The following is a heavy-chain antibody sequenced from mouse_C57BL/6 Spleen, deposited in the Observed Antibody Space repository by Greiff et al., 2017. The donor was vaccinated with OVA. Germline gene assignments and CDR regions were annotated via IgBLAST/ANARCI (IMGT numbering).Heavy chain of an antibody. Sequence: QVQLQQPGAELVKPGASVKMSCKASGYTFTSYWITWVKQRPGQGLEWIGDIYPGSGSTNYNEKFKSKATLTVDTSSSTAYMQLSSLTSEDSAVYYCARGGYGYDTDYFDYWGQGTTLTVSS. CDR2: IYPGSGST. J-gene: IGHJ2*01. D-gene: IGHD2-2*01. CDR3: ARGGYGYDTDYFDY. CDR1: GYTFTSYW. V-gene: IGHV1-55*01.